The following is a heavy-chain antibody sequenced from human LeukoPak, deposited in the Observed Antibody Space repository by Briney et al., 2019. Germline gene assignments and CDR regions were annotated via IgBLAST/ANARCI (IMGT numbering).Heavy chain of an antibody. V-gene: IGHV4-59*01. CDR2: IYYSGST. CDR3: ARDLTDH. CDR1: GGSISSYY. J-gene: IGHJ5*02. Sequence: SETLSLTCTVSGGSISSYYWSWIRQPPGKGLEWIGNIYYSGSTNYNPSLKSRVTISVDTSKNQFSLKLSSVTAADTAVYYCARDLTDHWGQGTLVTVSS.